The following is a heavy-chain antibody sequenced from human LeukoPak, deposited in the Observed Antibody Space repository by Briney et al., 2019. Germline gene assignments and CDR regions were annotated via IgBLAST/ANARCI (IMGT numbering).Heavy chain of an antibody. V-gene: IGHV2-70*11. CDR1: GFSLSSSGKC. Sequence: SGPALVKPTQTLTLTCTFSGFSLSSSGKCVSWIRQPPGKALEWLARIDWDDDKYYSTSLKTRLTISKDTSKNQVVLRMTNMDSVDTATYYCARIHRYGPAGYYGMDVWGQGTTVTVSS. D-gene: IGHD5-18*01. J-gene: IGHJ6*02. CDR3: ARIHRYGPAGYYGMDV. CDR2: IDWDDDK.